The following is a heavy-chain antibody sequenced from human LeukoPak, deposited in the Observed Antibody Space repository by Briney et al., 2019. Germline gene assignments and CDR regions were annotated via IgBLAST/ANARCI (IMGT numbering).Heavy chain of an antibody. J-gene: IGHJ4*02. D-gene: IGHD3-3*01. CDR3: ARGAYYNFWSGFYYSPHFDY. CDR2: TNPDNGDT. Sequence: ASVMVSCKASGYTFSSGYYLHWVRQAPGQGLEWMGWTNPDNGDTNYAQKFQGRVTMTRDTSISTAYMELSRLRSDDAAVYFCARGAYYNFWSGFYYSPHFDYWGQGTLVTVSS. CDR1: GYTFSSGYY. V-gene: IGHV1-2*02.